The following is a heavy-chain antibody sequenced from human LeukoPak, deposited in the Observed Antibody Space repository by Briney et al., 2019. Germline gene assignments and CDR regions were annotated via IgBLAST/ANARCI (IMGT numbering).Heavy chain of an antibody. CDR1: GFTFSSYA. J-gene: IGHJ6*03. Sequence: GGSLRLSCAASGFTFSSYAMHWVRQAPGKGLEWVAVISYDGSNKYYADSVKGRFTISRDNSKNTLYLQMNSLRAEDTAVYYCARDGALNDHTVYYYYYYMDVWGKGTTVTVSS. CDR2: ISYDGSNK. CDR3: ARDGALNDHTVYYYYYYMDV. V-gene: IGHV3-30*04. D-gene: IGHD1-14*01.